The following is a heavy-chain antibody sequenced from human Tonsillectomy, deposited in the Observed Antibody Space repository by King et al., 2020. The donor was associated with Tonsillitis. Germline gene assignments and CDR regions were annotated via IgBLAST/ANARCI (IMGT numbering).Heavy chain of an antibody. CDR1: GYTFTSHA. CDR3: ARDSAVAGSYDY. Sequence: QLVQSGAEVKKPGASVKVSCKASGYTFTSHAVHWVRQAPGQRLEWMGWINAGNGNTKYSQKFQGRVTITRDISASTAHMEVSSLRSEDTAVYYCARDSAVAGSYDYWGQGPLVTVSS. V-gene: IGHV1-3*01. D-gene: IGHD6-19*01. J-gene: IGHJ4*02. CDR2: INAGNGNT.